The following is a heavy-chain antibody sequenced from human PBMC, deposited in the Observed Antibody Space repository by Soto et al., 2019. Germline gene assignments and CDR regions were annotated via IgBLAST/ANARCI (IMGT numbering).Heavy chain of an antibody. V-gene: IGHV4-34*01. CDR2: INHSGST. D-gene: IGHD2-2*01. CDR3: ARGPKSVCSSTSCTRGYYYYYYMDV. J-gene: IGHJ6*03. Sequence: SETLSLTCAVYGGSFSGYYWSLIRQPPGKGLEWIGEINHSGSTNYNPSLKSRVTISVDTSKNQFSLKLSSVTAADTAVYYCARGPKSVCSSTSCTRGYYYYYYMDVWGKGTTVTVSS. CDR1: GGSFSGYY.